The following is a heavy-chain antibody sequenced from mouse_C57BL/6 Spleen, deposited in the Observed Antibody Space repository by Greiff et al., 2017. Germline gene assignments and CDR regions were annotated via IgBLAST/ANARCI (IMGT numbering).Heavy chain of an antibody. CDR2: INPGSGGT. V-gene: IGHV1-54*01. CDR3: AREGGAYYYGSSYHWYFDV. D-gene: IGHD1-1*01. J-gene: IGHJ1*03. CDR1: GYAFTNYL. Sequence: VQGVESGAELVRPGTSVKVSCKASGYAFTNYLIEWVKQRPGQGLEWIGVINPGSGGTNYNEKFKGKATLTADTSSSTAYMQLSSLTSEDSAVYFCAREGGAYYYGSSYHWYFDVWGTGTTVTVSS.